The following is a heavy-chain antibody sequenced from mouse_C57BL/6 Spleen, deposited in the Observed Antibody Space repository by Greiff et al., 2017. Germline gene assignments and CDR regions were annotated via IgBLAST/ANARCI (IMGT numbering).Heavy chain of an antibody. CDR1: GYSITSGYY. CDR3: ARENSNYEGFYYAMDY. Sequence: DVKLQESGPGLVKPSQSLSLTCSVTGYSITSGYYWNWIRQFPGNKLEWMGYISYDGSNNYNPSLKNRISITRDTSKNQFFLKLNSVTTEDTATYYCARENSNYEGFYYAMDYWGQGTSVTVSS. V-gene: IGHV3-6*01. CDR2: ISYDGSN. J-gene: IGHJ4*01. D-gene: IGHD2-5*01.